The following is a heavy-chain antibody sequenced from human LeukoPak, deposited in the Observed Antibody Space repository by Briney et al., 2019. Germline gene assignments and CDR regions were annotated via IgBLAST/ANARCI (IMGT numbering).Heavy chain of an antibody. CDR1: GYTFTSFD. CDR2: MNPNTGNT. CDR3: ARAPPRYIKTTDAHIP. D-gene: IGHD3-16*02. Sequence: GASVKVSCKASGYTFTSFDINWVRQAAGQGLEWMGWMNPNTGNTGYAQQFQGRVSMTRNTSISTAYMELSSLRSDDTAMYYCARAPPRYIKTTDAHIPWGQGTLVTVSS. V-gene: IGHV1-8*02. J-gene: IGHJ5*02.